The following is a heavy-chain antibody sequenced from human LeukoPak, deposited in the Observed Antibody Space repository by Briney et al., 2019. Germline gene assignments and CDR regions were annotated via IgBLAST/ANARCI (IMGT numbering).Heavy chain of an antibody. CDR1: GYNFTSYG. V-gene: IGHV1-3*01. CDR2: SSAGNGNT. Sequence: ASVMVSCKAAGYNFTSYGINWVRQAPGQRLEWMGWSSAGNGNTKYSQNVRGRVTFISNTSATTAFMELSSLRSEDAAVYYCARDSGSGNNDYWGQGTLVTVSS. J-gene: IGHJ4*02. CDR3: ARDSGSGNNDY. D-gene: IGHD1-26*01.